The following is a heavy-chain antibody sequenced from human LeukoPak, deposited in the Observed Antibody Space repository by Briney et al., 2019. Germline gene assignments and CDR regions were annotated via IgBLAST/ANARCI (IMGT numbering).Heavy chain of an antibody. Sequence: SETLSLTCTVSGSSISGYYWTWIRQPAGKGLEWIGHMYASGNTKYNPSLNSRVTMSVDTSKNQFSLNLRSVTAAGTAVYYCARNPIRGFGEIRDWGQGTLVTVSS. V-gene: IGHV4-4*07. J-gene: IGHJ4*02. CDR1: GSSISGYY. CDR3: ARNPIRGFGEIRD. D-gene: IGHD3-10*01. CDR2: MYASGNT.